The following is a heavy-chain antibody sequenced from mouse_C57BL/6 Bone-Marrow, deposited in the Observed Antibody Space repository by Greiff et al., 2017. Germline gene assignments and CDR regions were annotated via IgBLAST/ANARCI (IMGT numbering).Heavy chain of an antibody. J-gene: IGHJ4*01. CDR1: GYTFTSYW. V-gene: IGHV1-64*01. Sequence: QVQLQQPGAELVKPGASVKLSCKASGYTFTSYWMHWVKQRPGQGLEWIGMIHPNSGSTNYNEKFKSKATLTVAKSSSTAYMQLSSLTSEDSAVYYCAFYYGNYRAMDYWGQGTSVTVSS. CDR2: IHPNSGST. D-gene: IGHD2-1*01. CDR3: AFYYGNYRAMDY.